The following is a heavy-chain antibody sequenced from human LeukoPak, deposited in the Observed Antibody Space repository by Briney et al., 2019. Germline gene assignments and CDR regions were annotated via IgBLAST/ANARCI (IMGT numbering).Heavy chain of an antibody. V-gene: IGHV3-21*01. CDR3: ARVVDTPMVLSGAIDI. J-gene: IGHJ3*02. CDR2: ISTSSSYI. D-gene: IGHD5-18*01. CDR1: GFTFSRYS. Sequence: GGSLRLSCAASGFTFSRYSMKWVRQAPGKGLEWVSFISTSSSYIYYADSVKGRFAVSRDNAKNSLYLQMNSLRAEDAAVYYCARVVDTPMVLSGAIDIWGQGTVVSVSS.